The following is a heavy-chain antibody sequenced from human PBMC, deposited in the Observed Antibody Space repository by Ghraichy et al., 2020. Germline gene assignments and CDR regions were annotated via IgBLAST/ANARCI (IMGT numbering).Heavy chain of an antibody. CDR2: IDPSDSFI. D-gene: IGHD1/OR15-1a*01. V-gene: IGHV5-10-1*01. J-gene: IGHJ6*02. Sequence: GGSLNISCKTSGYSFTSNWIAWVRLKPGKGLEWMGRIDPSDSFIQYSPSFQGHVTISVDTSTNTAYLQWRSLRASDTAMYYCARNLYCGTNCYLHYFYGFDVWGQGTTVTVSS. CDR1: GYSFTSNW. CDR3: ARNLYCGTNCYLHYFYGFDV.